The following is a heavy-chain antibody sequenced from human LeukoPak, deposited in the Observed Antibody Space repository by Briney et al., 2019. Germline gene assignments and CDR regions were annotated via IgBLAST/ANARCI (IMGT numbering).Heavy chain of an antibody. J-gene: IGHJ5*02. V-gene: IGHV3-21*01. CDR2: ISSSSSYI. CDR3: ARSQLWFGELLYGDWFDP. D-gene: IGHD3-10*01. CDR1: GFTFSSYS. Sequence: PGGSLRLSCAASGFTFSSYSMNWVRQAPGKGLEWVSSISSSSSYIYYADSVKGRFTISRDNAKNSLYLQMNSLRAEDTAVYYCARSQLWFGELLYGDWFDPWGQGTLVTVSS.